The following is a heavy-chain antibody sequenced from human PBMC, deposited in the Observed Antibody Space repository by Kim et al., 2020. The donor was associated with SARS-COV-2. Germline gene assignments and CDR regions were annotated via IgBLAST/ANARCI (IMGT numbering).Heavy chain of an antibody. CDR3: ARDRVITFGGVIVDFDY. CDR2: IWYDGSNK. D-gene: IGHD3-16*02. V-gene: IGHV3-33*01. CDR1: GFTFSSYG. Sequence: GGSLRLSCAASGFTFSSYGMHWVRQAPGKGLEWVAVIWYDGSNKYYADSVKGRFTISRDNSKNTLYLQMNSLRAEDTAVYYCARDRVITFGGVIVDFDYWGQGTLVTVSS. J-gene: IGHJ4*02.